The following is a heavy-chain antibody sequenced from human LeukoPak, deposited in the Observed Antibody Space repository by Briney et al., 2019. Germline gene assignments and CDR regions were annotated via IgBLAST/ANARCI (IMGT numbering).Heavy chain of an antibody. D-gene: IGHD2-15*01. CDR3: AKQLGYCSDGSCYFPY. CDR2: ISNNGGYT. V-gene: IGHV3-23*01. Sequence: GSLRLSCAASGFTFSSSAMSWVREAPGKGLEWVSAISNNGGYTYYADSVQGRFTISRDNSKSTLCLQMNSLRAEDTAVYYCAKQLGYCSDGSCYFPYWGQGTLVTVSS. CDR1: GFTFSSSA. J-gene: IGHJ4*02.